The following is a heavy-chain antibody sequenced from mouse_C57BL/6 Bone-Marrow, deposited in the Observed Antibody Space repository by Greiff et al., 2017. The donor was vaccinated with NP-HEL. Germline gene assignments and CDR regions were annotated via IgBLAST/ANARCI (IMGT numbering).Heavy chain of an antibody. D-gene: IGHD2-4*01. CDR1: GYTFTSYW. CDR3: ASVGVLYYDYDVDYFDY. CDR2: IDPSDSET. V-gene: IGHV1-52*01. Sequence: QVQLKQPGAELVRPGSSVKLSCKASGYTFTSYWMHWVKQRPIQGLEWIGNIDPSDSETHYNQKFKDKATLTVDKSSSTACMQLSSLTSEDSAVYYWASVGVLYYDYDVDYFDYWGQGTTLTVSS. J-gene: IGHJ2*01.